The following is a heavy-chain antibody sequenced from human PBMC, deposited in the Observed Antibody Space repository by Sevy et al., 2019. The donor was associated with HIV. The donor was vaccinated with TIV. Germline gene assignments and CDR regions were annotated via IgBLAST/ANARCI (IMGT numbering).Heavy chain of an antibody. CDR1: GFTFSNYA. Sequence: LSLTCAASGFTFSNYAMSWVRQAPGKGLEWVSAISGSGGNTYYADSVKGRFTISRDNSKNTLSLQMNSLKAEETAVYYCAKDGRYCSGGSCYSFFDFWGQGTLVTVSS. D-gene: IGHD2-15*01. J-gene: IGHJ4*02. V-gene: IGHV3-23*01. CDR3: AKDGRYCSGGSCYSFFDF. CDR2: ISGSGGNT.